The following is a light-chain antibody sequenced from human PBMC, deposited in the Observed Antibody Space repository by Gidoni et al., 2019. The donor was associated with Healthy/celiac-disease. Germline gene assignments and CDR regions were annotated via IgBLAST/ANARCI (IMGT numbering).Light chain of an antibody. J-gene: IGLJ1*01. CDR3: QAWDSSTYG. Sequence: SYELTQPPSVSVSPGQTASITCSGDKLGDKYACWYQQKPGQSPVLVIYQDSKRPSGIPERFSGSNSGNTATLTISGTQAMDEADYYCQAWDSSTYGLGTGTKVTVL. CDR2: QDS. CDR1: KLGDKY. V-gene: IGLV3-1*01.